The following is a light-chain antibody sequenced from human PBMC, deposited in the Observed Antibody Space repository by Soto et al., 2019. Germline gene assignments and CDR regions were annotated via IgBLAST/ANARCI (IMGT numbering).Light chain of an antibody. Sequence: EIVLTQSPATLSLSPGERATLSCRASQSISSYLAWYQQKPGQAPRLLIFGASCRATGIPARFSGSGSGTEFNLTISSLQSEDFAVYFCQQYDDWLRLTFGGGTKWIS. CDR3: QQYDDWLRLT. J-gene: IGKJ4*01. CDR1: QSISSY. V-gene: IGKV3D-15*01. CDR2: GAS.